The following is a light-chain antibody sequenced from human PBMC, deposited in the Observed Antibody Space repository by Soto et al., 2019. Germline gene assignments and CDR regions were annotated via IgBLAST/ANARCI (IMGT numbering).Light chain of an antibody. Sequence: QSALTQPPSVSGAPGQRVTISCTGSSSNIGAVYDVHWYQQFPGRAPKLLIYGDSSRPSGVPDRFSGSKSGTSASLAITGLQAEDEADYYCQSYDNSLSGWVFGGGTKVTVL. V-gene: IGLV1-40*01. J-gene: IGLJ3*02. CDR2: GDS. CDR1: SSNIGAVYD. CDR3: QSYDNSLSGWV.